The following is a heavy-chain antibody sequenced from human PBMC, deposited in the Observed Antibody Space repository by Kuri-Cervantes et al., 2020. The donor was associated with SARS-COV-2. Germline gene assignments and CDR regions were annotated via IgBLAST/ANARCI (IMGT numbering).Heavy chain of an antibody. D-gene: IGHD3-3*01. Sequence: GESLKISCAASGFTVSSNYMSWVRQAPGKGLEWVAVISYDGSNKYYADSVKGRFTISRDNSKNTLYLQMNSLRAEDTAVYYCARDRSTIFGVVFTYYYGMDVWGQGTTVTVSS. V-gene: IGHV3-30*01. CDR2: ISYDGSNK. J-gene: IGHJ6*02. CDR1: GFTVSSNY. CDR3: ARDRSTIFGVVFTYYYGMDV.